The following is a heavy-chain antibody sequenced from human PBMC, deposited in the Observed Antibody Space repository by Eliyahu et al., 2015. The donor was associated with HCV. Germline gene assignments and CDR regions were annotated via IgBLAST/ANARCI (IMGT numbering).Heavy chain of an antibody. Sequence: QVRLVESGGGVVQPGRSLXLSXVASGFNFSXFGXHWXRQAPGKGLEWVAVIWYDGSNKYXADSVKGRFSISRDNSKSRLYLEMNSLRAEDTAIYYCARDSGTYYPNYVDSWGQGILVTVSS. CDR3: ARDSGTYYPNYVDS. CDR1: GFNFSXFG. V-gene: IGHV3-33*01. D-gene: IGHD3-10*01. CDR2: IWYDGSNK. J-gene: IGHJ4*02.